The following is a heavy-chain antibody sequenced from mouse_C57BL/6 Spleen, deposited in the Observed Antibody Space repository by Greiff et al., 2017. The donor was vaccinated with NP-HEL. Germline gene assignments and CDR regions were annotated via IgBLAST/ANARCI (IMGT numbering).Heavy chain of an antibody. D-gene: IGHD1-1*01. V-gene: IGHV1-81*01. CDR2: IYPRSGNT. J-gene: IGHJ1*03. CDR3: ASSSAIITTVVERYFDV. CDR1: GYTFTSYG. Sequence: QVQLKESGAELARPGASVKLSCKASGYTFTSYGISWVKQRTGQGLEWIGEIYPRSGNTYYNEKFKGKATLTADKSSSTAYMELRSLTSEDSAVYFCASSSAIITTVVERYFDVWGTGTTVTVSS.